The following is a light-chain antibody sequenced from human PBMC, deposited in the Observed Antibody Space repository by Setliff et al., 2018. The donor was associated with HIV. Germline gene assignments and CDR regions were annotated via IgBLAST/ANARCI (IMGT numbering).Light chain of an antibody. V-gene: IGLV2-14*03. CDR3: CSYTRSSTNVV. Sequence: QSVLIQPASVSGSPGQSITISCTGTSSDVADYDYVSWYQHHPGKAPELIIYDVSKRPSGISNRFSGSKSGNTASLTISGLQTEDETAYYCCSYTRSSTNVVFGGGTKVTV. CDR2: DVS. CDR1: SSDVADYDY. J-gene: IGLJ2*01.